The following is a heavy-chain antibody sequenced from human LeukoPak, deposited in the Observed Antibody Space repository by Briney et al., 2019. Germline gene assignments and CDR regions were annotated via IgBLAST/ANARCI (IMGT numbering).Heavy chain of an antibody. CDR1: GFTFSSYG. CDR2: IRYDGSNK. D-gene: IGHD1-26*01. CDR3: AKALVGATTSLYYYYMDV. V-gene: IGHV3-30*02. Sequence: GGSLRLSCAASGFTFSSYGMHWVRQAPGKGLEWVAFIRYDGSNKYYADSVKGRFTISRDNSKNTLYLQMNSLRAEDTAVYYCAKALVGATTSLYYYYMDVWGKGTTVTVSS. J-gene: IGHJ6*03.